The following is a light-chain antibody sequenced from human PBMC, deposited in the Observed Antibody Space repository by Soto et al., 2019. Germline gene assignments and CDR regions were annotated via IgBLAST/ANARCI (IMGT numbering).Light chain of an antibody. CDR3: SSYSSSTVRYV. CDR2: EVS. Sequence: QSVLTQPASVSGSPGQSITMSCTGTSSDVGSYDFVSWYQQHPGKAPKLLIYEVSNRPSGVSARFSGSKSDNTPSLTISGLQAADEADYFCSSYSSSTVRYVFGSGTKVTVL. J-gene: IGLJ1*01. CDR1: SSDVGSYDF. V-gene: IGLV2-14*01.